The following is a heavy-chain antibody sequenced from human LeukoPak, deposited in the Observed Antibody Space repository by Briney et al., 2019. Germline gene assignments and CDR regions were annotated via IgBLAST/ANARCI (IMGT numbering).Heavy chain of an antibody. CDR1: GYTYTKSW. D-gene: IGHD2-2*02. CDR2: IYPVDSET. CDR3: ARQGCTTTSCHTIDY. Sequence: GESLKISCKGSGYTYTKSWIAWVRQMPGKGLELMAIIYPVDSETRYSPSFQGQVTISVDKSISTAYLQWSSLKAWDTAMYYCARQGCTTTSCHTIDYWGQGTLVTVSS. V-gene: IGHV5-51*01. J-gene: IGHJ4*02.